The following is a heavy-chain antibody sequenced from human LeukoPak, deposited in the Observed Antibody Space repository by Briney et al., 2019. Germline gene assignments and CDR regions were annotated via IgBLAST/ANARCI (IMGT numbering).Heavy chain of an antibody. CDR3: ARDYYASNGVDV. CDR2: INQDGSDK. V-gene: IGHV3-7*04. J-gene: IGHJ6*02. D-gene: IGHD3-10*01. Sequence: GGSLRLSCAASGFNFRSYWMSWVRQAAGKGLEWVANINQDGSDKYYVDSVKGRFTISRDNAKNSPDLQMNSLRPEDTAVYYCARDYYASNGVDVWGQGTTVTVSS. CDR1: GFNFRSYW.